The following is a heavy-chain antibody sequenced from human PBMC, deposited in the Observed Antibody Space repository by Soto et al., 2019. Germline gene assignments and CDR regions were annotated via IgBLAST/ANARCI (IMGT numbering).Heavy chain of an antibody. CDR3: AKDRYAVSWFQP. Sequence: GGSLRLSCAGSGFTFSSDSMNCVRQAPGKVLELVSSMSSSSSYIYHADSVKGRFTISRDNAKTSLYLQMNSLTAEDTAVYYCAKDRYAVSWFQPSGHAPLATVSS. J-gene: IGHJ5*02. CDR1: GFTFSSDS. V-gene: IGHV3-21*01. CDR2: MSSSSSYI. D-gene: IGHD1-1*01.